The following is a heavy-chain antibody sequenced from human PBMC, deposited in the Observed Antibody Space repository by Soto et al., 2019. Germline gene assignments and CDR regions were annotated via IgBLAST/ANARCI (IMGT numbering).Heavy chain of an antibody. D-gene: IGHD3-3*01. CDR2: IKQDGSEK. J-gene: IGHJ4*02. V-gene: IGHV3-7*03. Sequence: GGSLRLSCAASGFTFSSYWMSWVCQAPGKGLEWVANIKQDGSEKYYVDSVKGRFTISRDNAKNSLYLQMNSLRAEDTDEYDCERGSGELDWGQGTLVTVSS. CDR3: ERGSGELD. CDR1: GFTFSSYW.